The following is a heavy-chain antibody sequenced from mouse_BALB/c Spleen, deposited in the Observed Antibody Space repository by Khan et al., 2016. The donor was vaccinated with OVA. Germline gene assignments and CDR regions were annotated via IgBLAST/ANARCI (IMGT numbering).Heavy chain of an antibody. Sequence: QIQLVQSGPELKKSGETVRISCKASGYTFTTAGMQWVQKMPGKGLKWIGWINTHSGVPKYAEDFKGRFAFSLETSASTAYLQITNLKNEDTATYFWARGGAAYHRYDGGAMDYWGQGTSVTVSS. CDR3: ARGGAAYHRYDGGAMDY. J-gene: IGHJ4*01. D-gene: IGHD2-14*01. CDR1: GYTFTTAG. V-gene: IGHV9-4*02. CDR2: INTHSGVP.